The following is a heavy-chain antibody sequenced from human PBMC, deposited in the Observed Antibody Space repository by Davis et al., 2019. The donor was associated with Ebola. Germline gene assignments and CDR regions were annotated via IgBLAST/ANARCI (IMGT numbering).Heavy chain of an antibody. D-gene: IGHD2-15*01. V-gene: IGHV1-8*01. CDR1: GYTFTSYD. CDR2: MNPNSGNT. CDR3: ARASIGYCSGGSCYSSPWFDP. Sequence: ASVKVSCKASGYTFTSYDINWVRQATGQGLEWMGWMNPNSGNTGYAQKFQGRVTMTRTTSISTANMELSSLRSEDTAVYYCARASIGYCSGGSCYSSPWFDPWGQGTLVTVSS. J-gene: IGHJ5*02.